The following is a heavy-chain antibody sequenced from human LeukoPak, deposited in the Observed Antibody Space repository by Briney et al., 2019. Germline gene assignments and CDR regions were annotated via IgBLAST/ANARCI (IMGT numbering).Heavy chain of an antibody. V-gene: IGHV3-48*03. CDR3: ARGRPEFFGSGTYLND. CDR1: GFSVSTYE. D-gene: IGHD3-10*01. CDR2: ISSSGTTI. J-gene: IGHJ4*02. Sequence: GGSLRLSCAASGFSVSTYEMNWVRQAPGKGLECVSYISSSGTTISYADSVEGRFTISRDNAKNSLHLEMNSLRVEDTAVYYCARGRPEFFGSGTYLNDWGQGTLVTVSS.